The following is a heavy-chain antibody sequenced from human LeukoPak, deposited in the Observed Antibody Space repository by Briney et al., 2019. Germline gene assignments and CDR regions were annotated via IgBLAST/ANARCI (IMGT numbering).Heavy chain of an antibody. CDR1: GGTFSSYA. Sequence: SVKVSCKASGGTFSSYAISWVRQAPGQGLEWMGGIIPIFGTANYAQKFQGRVTITADKSTSTAYMELSSLRSEDTAVYYCARRYCSSTSCYHFDYWGQGTLVTVPS. CDR3: ARRYCSSTSCYHFDY. CDR2: IIPIFGTA. J-gene: IGHJ4*02. V-gene: IGHV1-69*06. D-gene: IGHD2-2*01.